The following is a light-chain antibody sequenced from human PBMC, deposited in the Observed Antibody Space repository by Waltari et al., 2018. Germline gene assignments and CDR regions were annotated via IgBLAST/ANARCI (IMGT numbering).Light chain of an antibody. CDR1: QSISTY. J-gene: IGKJ2*01. CDR2: AAS. Sequence: DIQMTQSPSSLSASVGDRVTITCRASQSISTYLNWYQQKPGKAPKLLIYAASWLQTGVPSRFSGSGYGTDFTLTITNLQPEDLVIYFCQQSYSFPYTFVRGTKLDVK. CDR3: QQSYSFPYT. V-gene: IGKV1-39*01.